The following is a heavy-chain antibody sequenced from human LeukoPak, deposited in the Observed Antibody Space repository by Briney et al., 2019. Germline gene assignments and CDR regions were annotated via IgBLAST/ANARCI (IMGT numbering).Heavy chain of an antibody. Sequence: ASEKVSCTASGYTFTSYGISWVRQGPGDGREWGGWSRAYNSNTNYAQKLQCRVTMTTDTSTSTAYLELRSLRSDDTAVYYCARDSTTMVRGVIIKGFDDWGQGTLVTVSS. V-gene: IGHV1-18*01. CDR3: ARDSTTMVRGVIIKGFDD. J-gene: IGHJ4*02. D-gene: IGHD3-10*01. CDR1: GYTFTSYG. CDR2: SRAYNSNT.